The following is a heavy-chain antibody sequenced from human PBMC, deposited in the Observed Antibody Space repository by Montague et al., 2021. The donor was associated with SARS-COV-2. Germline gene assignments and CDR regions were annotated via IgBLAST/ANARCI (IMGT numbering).Heavy chain of an antibody. CDR1: GFTFSTYW. CDR3: ARDEGSHSIYYYDSSGYYVY. J-gene: IGHJ4*02. D-gene: IGHD3-22*01. V-gene: IGHV3-7*03. CDR2: MKQDGSGK. Sequence: SLRLSCAASGFTFSTYWMSWVRQAPGKGLEWVADMKQDGSGKYYVDSVKGRFTISRGNAKSLLYLEMNSLRAEDTAVYYCARDEGSHSIYYYDSSGYYVYWGQGTPVTVSS.